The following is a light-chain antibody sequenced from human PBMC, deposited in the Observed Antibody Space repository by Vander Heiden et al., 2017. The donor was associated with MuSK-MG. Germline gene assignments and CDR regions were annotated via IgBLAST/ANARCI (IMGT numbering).Light chain of an antibody. CDR1: SSDVGSYNL. V-gene: IGLV2-23*02. CDR3: CSYAGSSTVV. Sequence: QSALTQPASVSGSPGQAITISCTGTSSDVGSYNLVSWYQQHPGKAHKLMIYEVSKRTSGVSNRFSGSKAGNTASLTISAPEAEDEADYYCCSYAGSSTVVFGGGTKLTGL. CDR2: EVS. J-gene: IGLJ2*01.